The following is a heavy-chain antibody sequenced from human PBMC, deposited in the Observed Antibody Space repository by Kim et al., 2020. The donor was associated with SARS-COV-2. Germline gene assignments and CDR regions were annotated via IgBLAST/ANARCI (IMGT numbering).Heavy chain of an antibody. Sequence: GGSLRLSCSASGFTFSSYAMHWVRQAPGKGLEYVSAISSNGGSTYYADSVKGRFTISRDNSKNTLYLQMSSLRAEDTAVYYCVKGVGWFGEFNANYYYYGMDVGGQGATVTVSS. CDR2: ISSNGGST. J-gene: IGHJ6*02. CDR1: GFTFSSYA. CDR3: VKGVGWFGEFNANYYYYGMDV. D-gene: IGHD3-10*01. V-gene: IGHV3-64D*09.